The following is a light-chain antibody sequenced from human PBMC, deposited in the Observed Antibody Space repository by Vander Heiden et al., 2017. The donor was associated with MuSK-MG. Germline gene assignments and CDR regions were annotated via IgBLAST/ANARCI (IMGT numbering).Light chain of an antibody. CDR3: VLYMGDGVSV. CDR1: SGSVSTTNY. Sequence: QTVVTQEPSFSVSPGGTVTLTCGLSSGSVSTTNYPSWYQQTPGQAPRTLISRTNTRSSGVPDRFSGSILGNKAALTITGAQAGDESDYYCVLYMGDGVSVFGGGTKL. V-gene: IGLV8-61*01. J-gene: IGLJ3*02. CDR2: RTN.